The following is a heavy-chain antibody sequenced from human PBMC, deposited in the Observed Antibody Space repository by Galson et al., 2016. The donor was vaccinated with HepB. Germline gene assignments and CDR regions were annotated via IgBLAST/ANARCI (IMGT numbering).Heavy chain of an antibody. D-gene: IGHD1-1*01. Sequence: SVKVSCKASGGTFSNTALSWVRQAPGQGLEWMGGIIPSIGSANYAQKFKGRVTITADESTNTLYMEMRGLRSEDTAVYYCAKVLDVGEDDMDAWGQGTTVIVSS. CDR3: AKVLDVGEDDMDA. CDR2: IIPSIGSA. J-gene: IGHJ6*02. CDR1: GGTFSNTA. V-gene: IGHV1-69*13.